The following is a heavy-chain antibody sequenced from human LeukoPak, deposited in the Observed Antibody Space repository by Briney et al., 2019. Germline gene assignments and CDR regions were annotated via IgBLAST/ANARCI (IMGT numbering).Heavy chain of an antibody. CDR3: ARGVYYDILTGYPWGAFDI. V-gene: IGHV3-30*02. J-gene: IGHJ3*02. CDR1: GFTFSSYG. Sequence: GGSLRLSCAASGFTFSSYGMHWVRQAPGKGLEWVAFIRYDGSNKYYADSVKGRFTISRDNSKNTLYLQMNSLRAEDTAVYYCARGVYYDILTGYPWGAFDIWDQGTMVTVSS. D-gene: IGHD3-9*01. CDR2: IRYDGSNK.